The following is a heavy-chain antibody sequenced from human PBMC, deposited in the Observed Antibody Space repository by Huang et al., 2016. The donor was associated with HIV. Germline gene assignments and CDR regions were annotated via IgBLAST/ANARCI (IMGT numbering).Heavy chain of an antibody. V-gene: IGHV3-53*01. D-gene: IGHD2-8*02. CDR3: AKEGDTGAALGY. CDR1: GFTVSTNY. J-gene: IGHJ4*02. Sequence: EVQLVESGGGLIQPGGSLRLSCAASGFTVSTNYMTWVRQAPVNGLEWVSLIYSGGTTYYADSVKGRFTISRDDSENTLYLHMTSLRAGDTAVYYCAKEGDTGAALGYWGQGTLVTVS. CDR2: IYSGGTT.